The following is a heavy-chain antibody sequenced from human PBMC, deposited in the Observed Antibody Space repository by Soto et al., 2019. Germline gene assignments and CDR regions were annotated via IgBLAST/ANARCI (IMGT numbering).Heavy chain of an antibody. Sequence: PSETLSLICTVSGGSISTFYWSWVRQPPGRGLEWIGYIYYSGTATYNPSLRSRVTISVDTSKNQFSLRLSSVTASDTAVYYCARGDGIQLGSLAGRYYYHKMDVWGQGTTVTVSS. CDR3: ARGDGIQLGSLAGRYYYHKMDV. D-gene: IGHD1-1*01. V-gene: IGHV4-59*01. CDR1: GGSISTFY. J-gene: IGHJ6*02. CDR2: IYYSGTA.